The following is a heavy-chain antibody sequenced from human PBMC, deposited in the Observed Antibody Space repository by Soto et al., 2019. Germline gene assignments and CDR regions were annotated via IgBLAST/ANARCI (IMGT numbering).Heavy chain of an antibody. D-gene: IGHD5-12*01. Sequence: GGSLRLSCAASGFTFSSYGMHWVRQAPGKGLEWVAVIWYDGSNKYYADSVKGRFTISRDNSKNTLYLQMNSLRAEDTAVYYCARDGVEMATTRGVSYYYYGMDVWGQGTTVTVSS. CDR1: GFTFSSYG. J-gene: IGHJ6*02. V-gene: IGHV3-33*01. CDR3: ARDGVEMATTRGVSYYYYGMDV. CDR2: IWYDGSNK.